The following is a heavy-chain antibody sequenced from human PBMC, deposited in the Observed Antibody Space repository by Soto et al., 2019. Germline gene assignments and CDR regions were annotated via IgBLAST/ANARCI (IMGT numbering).Heavy chain of an antibody. CDR2: IIPMFGSP. CDR1: GGTFSSDG. CDR3: ARRDYSHNWFDP. Sequence: QVRLVQSGAEVRKPGSSVKVSCKASGGTFSSDGITWLRQAPGQGLEWMGGIIPMFGSPHSSENFEGRIKISADESTSTVYMEAWSLESDDTAVYYCARRDYSHNWFDPWGQGTQVTVSS. V-gene: IGHV1-69*01. D-gene: IGHD3-22*01. J-gene: IGHJ5*02.